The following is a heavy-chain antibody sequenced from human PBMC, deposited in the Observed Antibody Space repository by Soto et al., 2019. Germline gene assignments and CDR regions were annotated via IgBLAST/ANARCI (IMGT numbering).Heavy chain of an antibody. CDR1: GDSISPYY. J-gene: IGHJ4*02. CDR3: ASHKSTVSLLDQ. D-gene: IGHD2-8*02. V-gene: IGHV4-59*08. CDR2: SYSFGST. Sequence: QVQLQESGPGLVKPSETLPLTCTVSGDSISPYYWSWIRQPPGKGLERIGFSYSFGSTNYNASLESRVIMSLDTSKNQVSLKLTSVTAAETAVYYCASHKSTVSLLDQRGQGRLVTVSS.